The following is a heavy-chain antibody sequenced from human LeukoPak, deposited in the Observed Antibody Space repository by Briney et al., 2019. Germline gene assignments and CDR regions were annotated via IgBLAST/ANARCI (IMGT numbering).Heavy chain of an antibody. CDR2: IGSTSSFT. V-gene: IGHV3-11*06. Sequence: AGGSLRLSCAASGFTFSDYYMSWIRQAPGKGLEWVSYIGSTSSFTNYADSVKGRFTISRDNAKNSLFLQMNSLRAEDTAVYYCARDPGGSANIDYWGQGTLVTVSS. CDR1: GFTFSDYY. D-gene: IGHD1-26*01. J-gene: IGHJ4*02. CDR3: ARDPGGSANIDY.